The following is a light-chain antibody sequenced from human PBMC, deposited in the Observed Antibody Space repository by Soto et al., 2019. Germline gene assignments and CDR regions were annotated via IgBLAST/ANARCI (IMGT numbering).Light chain of an antibody. J-gene: IGKJ1*01. V-gene: IGKV3-20*01. CDR2: GAS. CDR3: RQYGSLSWT. CDR1: QSVSSNY. Sequence: DIVVTHSPSTLSLSPGSRSNLSCRASQSVSSNYLDWYQKKTGKAPRLLIYGASTRATGVPERLSGSGYGTDFTITISRLETEDFAVYHCRQYGSLSWTFGHGTKVDIK.